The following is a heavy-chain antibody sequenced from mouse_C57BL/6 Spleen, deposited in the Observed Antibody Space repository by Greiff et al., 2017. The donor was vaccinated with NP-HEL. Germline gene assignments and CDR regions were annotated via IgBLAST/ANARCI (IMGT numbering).Heavy chain of an antibody. Sequence: EVKLMESGPGLVKPSQSLSLTCSVTGYSITSGYYWNWIRQFPGNKLEWMGYISYDGSNNYNPSLKNRISITRDTSKNQFFLKLNSVTTEDTATYYCARDRGGGYFDYWGQGTTLTVSS. V-gene: IGHV3-6*01. J-gene: IGHJ2*01. CDR3: ARDRGGGYFDY. CDR1: GYSITSGYY. CDR2: ISYDGSN.